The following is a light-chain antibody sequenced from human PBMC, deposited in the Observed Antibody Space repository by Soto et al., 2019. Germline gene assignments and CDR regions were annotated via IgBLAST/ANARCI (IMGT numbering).Light chain of an antibody. Sequence: VQITQSLSSLSASVGDRVTITCRASQDIRNDLGWYQQKPGKAPKLLISAASSLQSGVPSRFSGSGSGTDFTLTISSLQPEDFATYYCLQDYNYPWTFGQGTKVDIK. CDR1: QDIRND. CDR3: LQDYNYPWT. CDR2: AAS. V-gene: IGKV1-6*01. J-gene: IGKJ1*01.